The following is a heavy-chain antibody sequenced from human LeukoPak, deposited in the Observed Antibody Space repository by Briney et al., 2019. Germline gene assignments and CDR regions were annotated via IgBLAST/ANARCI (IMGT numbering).Heavy chain of an antibody. CDR1: GYSLTSYW. CDR2: IYPGDSDT. J-gene: IGHJ4*02. Sequence: PGVSLKISCKGSGYSLTSYWIGWVRQMPGKRLEWMGIIYPGDSDTRYSPSFQGQVTISADKSISTAYLQWSSLKASDTAMYYCARTQTTVVTPFGYWGQGTLVTVSS. CDR3: ARTQTTVVTPFGY. D-gene: IGHD4-23*01. V-gene: IGHV5-51*01.